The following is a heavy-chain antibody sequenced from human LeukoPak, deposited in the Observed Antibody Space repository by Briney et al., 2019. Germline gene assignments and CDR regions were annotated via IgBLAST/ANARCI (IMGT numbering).Heavy chain of an antibody. D-gene: IGHD3-10*01. CDR2: LSGNGGTT. J-gene: IGHJ3*02. Sequence: PGGSLRLSCAASGFTFSSYAMTWVLQAPGRGLEWVSALSGNGGTTYYADSVKGRFTISRDNSKNTLYLQMNSLRAEDTAVYYCARDRRLLYFGELFHDAFDIWGQGTMVTVSS. V-gene: IGHV3-23*01. CDR1: GFTFSSYA. CDR3: ARDRRLLYFGELFHDAFDI.